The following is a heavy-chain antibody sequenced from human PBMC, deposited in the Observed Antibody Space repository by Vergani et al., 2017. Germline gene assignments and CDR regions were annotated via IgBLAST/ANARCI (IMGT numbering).Heavy chain of an antibody. CDR1: GGTFSSYA. Sequence: QVQLVQSGAEVKKPGSSVKVSCKASGGTFSSYAISWVRQAPGQGLEWMGGIIPIFGTANYAQKFQGRVTITADESTSTAYMELSSLSSEDTAVYYCAGLLVGFYSKVLAYYDMDVGGKGSTVTV. CDR2: IIPIFGTA. D-gene: IGHD4-11*01. J-gene: IGHJ6*03. CDR3: AGLLVGFYSKVLAYYDMDV. V-gene: IGHV1-69*01.